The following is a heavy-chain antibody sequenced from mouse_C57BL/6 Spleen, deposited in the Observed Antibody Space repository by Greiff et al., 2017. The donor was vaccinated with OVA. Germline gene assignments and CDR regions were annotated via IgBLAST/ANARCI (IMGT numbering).Heavy chain of an antibody. CDR3: ARRYYGNHGGFDY. V-gene: IGHV1-69*01. D-gene: IGHD2-1*01. Sequence: QVHVKQPGAELVMPGASVKLSCKASGYTFTSYWMHWVKQRPGQGLEWIGEIDPSDSYTNYNQKFKGKSTLTVDKSSSTAYMQLSSLTSEDSAVYYCARRYYGNHGGFDYWGQGTTLTVSS. J-gene: IGHJ2*01. CDR2: IDPSDSYT. CDR1: GYTFTSYW.